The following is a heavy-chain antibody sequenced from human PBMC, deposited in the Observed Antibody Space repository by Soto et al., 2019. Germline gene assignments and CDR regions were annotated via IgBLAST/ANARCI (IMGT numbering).Heavy chain of an antibody. D-gene: IGHD2-15*01. J-gene: IGHJ4*02. CDR2: INVGNGNT. CDR1: GYTFTDYA. V-gene: IGHV1-3*01. CDR3: AREGAHYTPLDH. Sequence: GGSLKGSCKASGYTFTDYAIPWVRQVPGQGLECMGWINVGNGNTGYSRKFQGRVTNARDMAASTAYIEVTSLTSEDTAIYYCAREGAHYTPLDHWGQGTLVTVSS.